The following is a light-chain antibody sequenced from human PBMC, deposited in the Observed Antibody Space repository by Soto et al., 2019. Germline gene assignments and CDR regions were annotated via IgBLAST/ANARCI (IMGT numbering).Light chain of an antibody. J-gene: IGLJ3*02. CDR2: SND. CDR3: AAWDARLKGVV. V-gene: IGLV1-44*01. CDR1: SSNIGTNS. Sequence: QSVLTQPPSTSGTPGQRVTISCSGSSSNIGTNSVNWYQQVPGTAPKLLIYSNDHRPSGVPYRFSGSKAGTSVSLAIRGLQSEDEADYFCAAWDARLKGVVFGGGTKLTVL.